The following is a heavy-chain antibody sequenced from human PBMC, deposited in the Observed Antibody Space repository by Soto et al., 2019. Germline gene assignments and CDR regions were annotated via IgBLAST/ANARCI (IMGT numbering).Heavy chain of an antibody. Sequence: SDTLSLTCTVSGGSISSGTYSWGWIRQPPGKGLEWIGRIYYGGSTYYNPSLKSRVTISVDTSKNQFSLKLSSVTAADTAVYYCARQRSVVLPAGTVAVHWFGPWGQGTLVTVSS. V-gene: IGHV4-39*01. CDR2: IYYGGST. CDR3: ARQRSVVLPAGTVAVHWFGP. CDR1: GGSISSGTYS. J-gene: IGHJ5*02. D-gene: IGHD6-13*01.